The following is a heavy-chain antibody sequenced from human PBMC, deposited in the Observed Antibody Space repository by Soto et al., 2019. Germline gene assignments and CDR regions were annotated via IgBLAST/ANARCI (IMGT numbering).Heavy chain of an antibody. D-gene: IGHD3-9*01. V-gene: IGHV1-18*04. J-gene: IGHJ4*02. CDR3: ARDQGILTGYDYFDY. Sequence: ASVKVSCKASGYTFTSYGISWVRQAPGQGLEWMGWISAYNGNTNYAQKLQGRVTMTTDTSTSTAYMELRSLRSDDTAVYHCARDQGILTGYDYFDYWGQGTLVTVSS. CDR2: ISAYNGNT. CDR1: GYTFTSYG.